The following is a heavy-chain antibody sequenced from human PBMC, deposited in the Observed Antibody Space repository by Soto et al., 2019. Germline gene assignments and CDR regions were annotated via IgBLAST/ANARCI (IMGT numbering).Heavy chain of an antibody. J-gene: IGHJ3*02. V-gene: IGHV3-30-3*01. CDR2: ISYDGSNK. CDR3: ARDKDEWLVIDAFDI. D-gene: IGHD6-19*01. Sequence: QVQLAESGGGVVQPGRSLRLSCAASGFTFSSYAMHWVRQAPGKGLEWVAVISYDGSNKYYADSVKGRFTISRDNSKNTLYLQMNSLRAEDTAVYYCARDKDEWLVIDAFDIWGQGTMVTVSS. CDR1: GFTFSSYA.